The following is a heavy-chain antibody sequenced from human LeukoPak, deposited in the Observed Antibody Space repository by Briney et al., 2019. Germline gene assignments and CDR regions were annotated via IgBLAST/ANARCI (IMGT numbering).Heavy chain of an antibody. CDR1: GFSFSSYA. CDR2: IVGSGGNM. D-gene: IGHD2-2*01. CDR3: AKGLTWDSTSCSD. V-gene: IGHV3-23*01. J-gene: IGHJ4*02. Sequence: GGSLRLSCAASGFSFSSYAMSWVRQAPGKGLQWVSAIVGSGGNMYYADSVKGRFTTSRDNFKSTLYLQMNSLRAEDTAFYYCAKGLTWDSTSCSDWGQGTLVTVSS.